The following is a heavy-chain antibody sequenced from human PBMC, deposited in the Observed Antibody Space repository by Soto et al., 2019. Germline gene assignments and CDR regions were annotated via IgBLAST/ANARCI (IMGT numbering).Heavy chain of an antibody. J-gene: IGHJ6*03. Sequence: PGGSLRLSCAASGFTFSSYGMHWVRQARGKGLEWVAVIWYDGSNKYYADSVMGRFTISRDNSKNTLYLQMNSLRAEDTAVYYCARDLVIAARPEDNYMDVWGKGTTVTVSS. CDR2: IWYDGSNK. V-gene: IGHV3-33*01. CDR3: ARDLVIAARPEDNYMDV. D-gene: IGHD6-6*01. CDR1: GFTFSSYG.